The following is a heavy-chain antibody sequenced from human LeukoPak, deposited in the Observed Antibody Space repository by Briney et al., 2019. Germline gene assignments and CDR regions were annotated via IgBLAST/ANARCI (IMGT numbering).Heavy chain of an antibody. CDR1: GASLSFTSHS. D-gene: IGHD4-17*01. V-gene: IGHV4-39*01. J-gene: IGHJ5*02. CDR2: FHSSGST. Sequence: SETLSLTCTVYGASLSFTSHSWGWVRQSPGKGLEWMATFHSSGSTFYNPSLQSRVTISADTSKSQFSLNLSSMTAADTAVYYCARLPTGFPNWFDTWGQGTLVTVSS. CDR3: ARLPTGFPNWFDT.